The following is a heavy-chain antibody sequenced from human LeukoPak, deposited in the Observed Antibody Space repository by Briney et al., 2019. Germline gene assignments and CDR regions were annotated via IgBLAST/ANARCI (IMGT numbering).Heavy chain of an antibody. D-gene: IGHD4-17*01. Sequence: SVKVSCKASGGTFSRYAISWVRQAPGQGLEWMGRIIPILGIANYAQKFQGRVTITADKSTSTAYMELSSLRSEDTAVYYCARLGDYYGMDVWGQGTTVTVSS. CDR3: ARLGDYYGMDV. J-gene: IGHJ6*02. V-gene: IGHV1-69*04. CDR2: IIPILGIA. CDR1: GGTFSRYA.